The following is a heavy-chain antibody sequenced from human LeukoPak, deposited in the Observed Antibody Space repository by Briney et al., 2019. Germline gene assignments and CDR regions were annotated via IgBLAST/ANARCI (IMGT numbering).Heavy chain of an antibody. Sequence: GASVTVSCKASGYTFTNYYMNWVRQAHGQGIERMGIINPSGGSTSYAQKFQGRVTVTRDTSTSTVYMELSSLRSEDTAMYYCAREGEIGYDLSDYWGQGTLVTVSS. J-gene: IGHJ4*02. CDR2: INPSGGST. CDR1: GYTFTNYY. CDR3: AREGEIGYDLSDY. D-gene: IGHD5-12*01. V-gene: IGHV1-46*01.